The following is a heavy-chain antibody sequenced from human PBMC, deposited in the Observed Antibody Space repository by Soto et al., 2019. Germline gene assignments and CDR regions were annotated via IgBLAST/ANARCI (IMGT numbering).Heavy chain of an antibody. J-gene: IGHJ6*02. CDR2: IIHSEGT. CDR3: ARQRPTDGRWEFANYYGMDV. D-gene: IGHD1-26*01. Sequence: PSETLSLTCAVYSGSFSAYYWSWVRQPPGKGLEWIGEIIHSEGTKYNPSLKSRVTISVDTSKNQFSLKLSSVTAADTAVYYCARQRPTDGRWEFANYYGMDVWGQGTPVTVSS. V-gene: IGHV4-34*12. CDR1: SGSFSAYY.